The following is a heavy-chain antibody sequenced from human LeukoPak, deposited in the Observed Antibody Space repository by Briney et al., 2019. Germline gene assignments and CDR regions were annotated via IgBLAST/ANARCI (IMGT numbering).Heavy chain of an antibody. V-gene: IGHV4-4*07. J-gene: IGHJ4*02. D-gene: IGHD3-9*01. CDR2: IYTSGST. CDR3: ARAYDISNLAWFDY. Sequence: PSETLSLTCTVSGGSISRYHWSWIRQPAGKGLEWIGRIYTSGSTNYNPSLKSRVTMSVDTSKTPFSLKLSSVTATDTAVYSCARAYDISNLAWFDYWGQGTLVTVSS. CDR1: GGSISRYH.